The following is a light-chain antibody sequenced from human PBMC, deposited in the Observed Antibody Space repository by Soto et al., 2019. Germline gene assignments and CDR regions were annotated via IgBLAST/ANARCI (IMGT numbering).Light chain of an antibody. Sequence: QSVLTQPPSASGSPGQSVTISCTGTKSDIGVYDFVSWYQHHPGKAPRLIIYEVVQRPSGVPDRFSGSKSGNTASLTVSGLQAADEAEYFCFSFTTTSTHVFGTGTKLTVL. CDR2: EVV. J-gene: IGLJ1*01. CDR1: KSDIGVYDF. CDR3: FSFTTTSTHV. V-gene: IGLV2-8*01.